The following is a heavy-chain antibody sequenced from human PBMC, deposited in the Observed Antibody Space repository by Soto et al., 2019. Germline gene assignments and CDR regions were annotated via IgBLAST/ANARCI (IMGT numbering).Heavy chain of an antibody. V-gene: IGHV3-7*01. CDR1: GFTFSNYW. CDR2: IREDGSEK. D-gene: IGHD2-21*01. J-gene: IGHJ4*02. CDR3: ARGGMVKGRFDY. Sequence: GGSLRLSCAASGFTFSNYWMSWVRQAPGKGLEWVANIREDGSEKYYVDSVKGRLTISRDNSKDSLYLQMNSLRAEDTAVYYCARGGMVKGRFDYWGQGTLVTVSS.